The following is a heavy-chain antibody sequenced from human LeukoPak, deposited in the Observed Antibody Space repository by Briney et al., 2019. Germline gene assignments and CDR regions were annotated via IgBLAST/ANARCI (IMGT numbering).Heavy chain of an antibody. D-gene: IGHD6-19*01. CDR3: ARRASGGSTYWYFDL. J-gene: IGHJ2*01. V-gene: IGHV3-20*04. CDR2: INWNGGET. Sequence: PGGSLRLSCEVSGFSFDDYGLGWVRQAPGKGLEYVSGINWNGGETGSADSVKGRFTISRDNAKKSLYLQMNSLRDEDTAFYYCARRASGGSTYWYFDLWGRGTLVTVSS. CDR1: GFSFDDYG.